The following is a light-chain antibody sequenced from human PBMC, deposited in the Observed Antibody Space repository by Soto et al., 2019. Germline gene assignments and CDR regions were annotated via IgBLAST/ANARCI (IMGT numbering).Light chain of an antibody. CDR2: DVS. CDR1: SSDVGGYNY. Sequence: QSALTQPASVSGSPGQSITISCTGTSSDVGGYNYVSWYQQHPGKAPKLMIYDVSNRPSGVSNRFSGSKSGNTASLTISGLQAEDEDDYYCSSDTSSSTPVVFGGGTKLTVL. J-gene: IGLJ2*01. CDR3: SSDTSSSTPVV. V-gene: IGLV2-14*01.